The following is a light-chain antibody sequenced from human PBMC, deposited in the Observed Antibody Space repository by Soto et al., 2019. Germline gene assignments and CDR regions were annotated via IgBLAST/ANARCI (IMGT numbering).Light chain of an antibody. Sequence: QSVLTQPASVSGSPGQSITIFCTGTSSDIGIYNFVSWYQQHPGKAPKLMIYNVYSRPSGVSSRFSGSKAGNTASLTISWLQAAAAADYYCNSYTSASTYVFGTG. J-gene: IGLJ1*01. CDR3: NSYTSASTYV. CDR1: SSDIGIYNF. V-gene: IGLV2-14*03. CDR2: NVY.